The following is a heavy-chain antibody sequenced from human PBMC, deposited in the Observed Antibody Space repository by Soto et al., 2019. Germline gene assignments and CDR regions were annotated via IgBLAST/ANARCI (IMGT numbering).Heavy chain of an antibody. V-gene: IGHV1-18*01. J-gene: IGHJ4*02. CDR3: ARRLYCDYDY. D-gene: IGHD2-8*02. Sequence: QAQLVQSGAEVKEPGASVKVSCKASGYSFTTSGITWVRQAPGQGLEWMGWISTYNGNTNYAQKLQDRVTLPPDTSTSTAYMELRSLRSDDTAVYYCARRLYCDYDYWGQGTLVTVSS. CDR1: GYSFTTSG. CDR2: ISTYNGNT.